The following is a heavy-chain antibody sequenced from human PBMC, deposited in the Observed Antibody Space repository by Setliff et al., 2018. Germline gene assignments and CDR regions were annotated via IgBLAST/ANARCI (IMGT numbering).Heavy chain of an antibody. CDR1: GYTFTSYG. Sequence: ASVKVSCKASGYTFTSYGISWLRQAPGQRPEWMGWINTDNGNTRYSQNFQDRVTITRDTSATTAFVELSSLRSDDTAVYFCARGSRPLWGAWGQGTLVTVSS. V-gene: IGHV1-3*04. CDR3: ARGSRPLWGA. D-gene: IGHD5-18*01. CDR2: INTDNGNT. J-gene: IGHJ5*02.